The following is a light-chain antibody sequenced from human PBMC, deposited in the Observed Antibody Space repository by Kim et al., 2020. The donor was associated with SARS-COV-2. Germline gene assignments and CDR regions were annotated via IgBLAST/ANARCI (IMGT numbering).Light chain of an antibody. CDR1: QDIKNH. CDR3: LQHSTFPIT. Sequence: AAVGDKVTITCRASQDIKNHLGWYQQKPGKAPKRLIYAASSLQSGVPSRFSGSGSGTEFTLTISSLQPEDFATYYCLQHSTFPITFGQGTRLEIK. J-gene: IGKJ5*01. CDR2: AAS. V-gene: IGKV1-17*01.